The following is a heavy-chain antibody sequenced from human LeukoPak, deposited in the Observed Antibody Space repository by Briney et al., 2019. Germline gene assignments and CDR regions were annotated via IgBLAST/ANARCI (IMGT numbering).Heavy chain of an antibody. CDR2: FDPEDGET. Sequence: ASVKVSCKVSGYTLTELSMHWVRQAPGKGLEWMGGFDPEDGETIYAQKFQGRVTMTEDTSTDTAYMELSSLRSEDTAVYYCARVPYYGSGSYTPFDYWGQGTLVTVSS. V-gene: IGHV1-24*01. J-gene: IGHJ4*02. D-gene: IGHD3-10*01. CDR1: GYTLTELS. CDR3: ARVPYYGSGSYTPFDY.